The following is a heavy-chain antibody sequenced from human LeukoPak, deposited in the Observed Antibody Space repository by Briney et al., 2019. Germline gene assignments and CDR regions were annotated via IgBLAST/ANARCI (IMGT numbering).Heavy chain of an antibody. Sequence: SETLSLTCTVSGYSISSGYYWGWIRQPPGKGLEWIGSIYHSGSTYYNPSLKSRVTISVDTSKNQFSLKLSSVTAADTAVYYCASVRLGELSPTSWGQGTLVTVSS. CDR1: GYSISSGYY. D-gene: IGHD3-16*02. CDR2: IYHSGST. J-gene: IGHJ4*02. V-gene: IGHV4-38-2*02. CDR3: ASVRLGELSPTS.